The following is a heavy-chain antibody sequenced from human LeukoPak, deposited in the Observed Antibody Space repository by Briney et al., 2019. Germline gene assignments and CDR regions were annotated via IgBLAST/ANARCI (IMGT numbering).Heavy chain of an antibody. J-gene: IGHJ4*02. CDR3: AREDTYYYGSGSYYNYFDY. Sequence: VASVKVSCKASGYTFTSYYMHWVRQAPGQGLEWMGIINPSGGSTSYAQKFQGRVTMTRDMSTSTVYMELSSLRSEDTAVYYCAREDTYYYGSGSYYNYFDYWGQGTLVTVSS. CDR1: GYTFTSYY. CDR2: INPSGGST. V-gene: IGHV1-46*01. D-gene: IGHD3-10*01.